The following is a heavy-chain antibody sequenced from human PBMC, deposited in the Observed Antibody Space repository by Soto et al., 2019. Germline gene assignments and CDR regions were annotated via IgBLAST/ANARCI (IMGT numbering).Heavy chain of an antibody. V-gene: IGHV3-30*18. CDR1: GFTFSSLG. J-gene: IGHJ4*02. D-gene: IGHD3-22*01. CDR2: ISSDGNSK. Sequence: QVQLVESGGGVVQPGRSLRLSCAASGFTFSSLGMHWVRQAPGKGLEWVAIISSDGNSKYYADSVKGRFTISRDNSKNTLDLQLNSLRSEDTAVYYCAKELDDSSDFPLDYWGQGTLVIVSS. CDR3: AKELDDSSDFPLDY.